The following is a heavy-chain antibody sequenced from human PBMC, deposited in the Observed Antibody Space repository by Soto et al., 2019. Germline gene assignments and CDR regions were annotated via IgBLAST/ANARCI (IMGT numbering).Heavy chain of an antibody. V-gene: IGHV4-30-4*01. Sequence: QVQLQESGPGLVRPSQTLSLTCSVSGDSISSGAHYWSWVRQTPGTGLEWIGNVYYKGKYHYNPSLESRLSISVDTYKNHFYLTLTSVTAADPDVYYCATGGSRLEPLDSWGQGALVSVSS. CDR1: GDSISSGAHY. J-gene: IGHJ4*02. D-gene: IGHD3-16*01. CDR3: ATGGSRLEPLDS. CDR2: VYYKGKY.